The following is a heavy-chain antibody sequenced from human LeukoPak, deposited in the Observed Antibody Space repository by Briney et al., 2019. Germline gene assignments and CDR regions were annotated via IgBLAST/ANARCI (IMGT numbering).Heavy chain of an antibody. CDR3: ARKIPAITIFGVVSKYYYYYYYMDV. CDR1: GGSFSGYY. CDR2: INHSGST. J-gene: IGHJ6*03. V-gene: IGHV4-34*01. D-gene: IGHD3-3*01. Sequence: SETLSLTCAVYGGSFSGYYWSWIRQPPGKGLEWIGEINHSGSTNYNPSLKSRVTISVDTSKNQFFLKLSSMTAADTAVYYCARKIPAITIFGVVSKYYYYYYYMDVWGKGTTVTVSS.